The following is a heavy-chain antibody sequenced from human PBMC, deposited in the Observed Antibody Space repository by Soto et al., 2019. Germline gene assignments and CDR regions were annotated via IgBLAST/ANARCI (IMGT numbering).Heavy chain of an antibody. CDR1: GFTFSGSA. CDR2: IRSKANSYAT. J-gene: IGHJ4*02. V-gene: IGHV3-73*02. D-gene: IGHD2-21*02. CDR3: TRLGGDSY. Sequence: EVQLVESEGGLVQPGGSLKLSCAASGFTFSGSAMHWVRQASGKGLEWVGRIRSKANSYATAYAASVKGRFTISRDDSKNTAYLQLNSLKTEDTAVYYCTRLGGDSYWGQGTLVTVSS.